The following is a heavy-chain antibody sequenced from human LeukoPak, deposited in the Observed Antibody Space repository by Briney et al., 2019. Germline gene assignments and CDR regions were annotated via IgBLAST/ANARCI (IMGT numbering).Heavy chain of an antibody. V-gene: IGHV3-23*01. CDR1: GFTFSSYA. Sequence: PGGSLRLSCAASGFTFSSYAMSWLRQAPGKGLEWVSAISGSGGSTYYADSVKGRFTISSDNSNNTLYLQMNSLRAEDTAVYYCAKESGYYDSSGYEGYWGQGTLGTVSS. CDR3: AKESGYYDSSGYEGY. D-gene: IGHD3-22*01. J-gene: IGHJ4*02. CDR2: ISGSGGST.